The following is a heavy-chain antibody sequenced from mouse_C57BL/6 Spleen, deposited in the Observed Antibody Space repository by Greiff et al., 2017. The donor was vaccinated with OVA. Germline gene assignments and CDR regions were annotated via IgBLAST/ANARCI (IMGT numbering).Heavy chain of an antibody. CDR3: ALDSSGYAWFAY. Sequence: VQLQQSGAELVRPGTSVKVSCKASGYAFTNYLLEWVKQRPGQGLEWIGVINPGSGGTNYNETFKGKATLTADKSSSTDYMQLSSLTSEDSAVYFCALDSSGYAWFAYWGQGTLVTVSA. CDR2: INPGSGGT. V-gene: IGHV1-54*01. CDR1: GYAFTNYL. D-gene: IGHD3-2*02. J-gene: IGHJ3*01.